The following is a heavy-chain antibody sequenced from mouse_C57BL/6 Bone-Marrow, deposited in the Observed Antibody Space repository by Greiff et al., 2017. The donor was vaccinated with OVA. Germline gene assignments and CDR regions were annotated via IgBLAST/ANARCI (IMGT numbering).Heavy chain of an antibody. CDR2: IDPENGDT. J-gene: IGHJ4*01. D-gene: IGHD1-1*01. CDR1: GFNIKDDY. CDR3: TSYYYGSSPPYYYAMDY. V-gene: IGHV14-4*01. Sequence: EVMLVESGAELVRPGASVKLSCTASGFNIKDDYMHWVKQRPEQGLEWIGWIDPENGDTEYASKFQGKATITADTSSNTAYLQLSSLTSEDTAVYYCTSYYYGSSPPYYYAMDYWGQGTSVTVSS.